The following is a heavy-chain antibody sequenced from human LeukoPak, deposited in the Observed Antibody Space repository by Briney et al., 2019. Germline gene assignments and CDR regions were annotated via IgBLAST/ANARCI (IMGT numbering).Heavy chain of an antibody. D-gene: IGHD2-8*01. Sequence: SETLSLTCAVHGGSFSGYYWNWIRQPPGKGLEWIGEINHSGSTNYNPSLKSRVTISVHTSKNQFSRKLSSVTAADTAVYYCARGPGVGAFDIWGQGTMVTVSS. V-gene: IGHV4-34*01. CDR2: INHSGST. CDR3: ARGPGVGAFDI. CDR1: GGSFSGYY. J-gene: IGHJ3*02.